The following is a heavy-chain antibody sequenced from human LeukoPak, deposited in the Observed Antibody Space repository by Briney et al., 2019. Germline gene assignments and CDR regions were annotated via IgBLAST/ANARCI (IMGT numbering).Heavy chain of an antibody. CDR1: GGSFSGYY. D-gene: IGHD6-19*01. J-gene: IGHJ3*02. V-gene: IGHV4-34*01. CDR3: ARGLTAGTGGAFDI. CDR2: INHSGST. Sequence: SETLSLTCAVYGGSFSGYYWSWIRQPPGKGLEWIGEINHSGSTNYNPSLKSRVTISVDTSKNQFSLKLSSVTTADTAVYYCARGLTAGTGGAFDIWGQGTMVTVSS.